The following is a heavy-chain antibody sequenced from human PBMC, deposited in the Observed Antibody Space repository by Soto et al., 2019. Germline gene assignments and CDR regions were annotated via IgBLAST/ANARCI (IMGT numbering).Heavy chain of an antibody. V-gene: IGHV3-21*01. Sequence: GGSLRLSXAASGFTFSSYSMNWVRQAPGKGLEWVSSISSSSSYIYYADSVKGRFTISRDNAKNSLYLQMNSLRAEDTAVYYCARGVEYYYYGMDVWGQGTMVTVSS. CDR1: GFTFSSYS. CDR2: ISSSSSYI. J-gene: IGHJ6*02. CDR3: ARGVEYYYYGMDV.